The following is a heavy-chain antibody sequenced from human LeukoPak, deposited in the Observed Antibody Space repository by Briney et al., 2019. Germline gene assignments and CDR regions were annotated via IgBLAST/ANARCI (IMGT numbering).Heavy chain of an antibody. D-gene: IGHD4-23*01. CDR1: GYTFTGYY. CDR2: INPNRGGT. Sequence: GASVKVSCKASGYTFTGYYIHWVRQAPGQGLEWLGWINPNRGGTNYAQKFQGRVTVTRDTSLTTAYMELSRLRSDDTAVYYCARAFDSGGNPFDNWGQGTLLTVSS. V-gene: IGHV1-2*02. J-gene: IGHJ4*02. CDR3: ARAFDSGGNPFDN.